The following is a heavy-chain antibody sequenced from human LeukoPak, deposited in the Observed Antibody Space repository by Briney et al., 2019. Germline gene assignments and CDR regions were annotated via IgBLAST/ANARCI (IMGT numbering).Heavy chain of an antibody. J-gene: IGHJ4*02. V-gene: IGHV1-18*01. Sequence: ASVKVSCKASGYSFTKYGISWVRQARGQGLEWMGWISGYSGNTNYAPKLQGRVNMTTDTSTSTAYMELRGPTLGDTATYYCARVGATYGAPLEYDYWGQGTLVTVSS. CDR1: GYSFTKYG. D-gene: IGHD4/OR15-4a*01. CDR3: ARVGATYGAPLEYDY. CDR2: ISGYSGNT.